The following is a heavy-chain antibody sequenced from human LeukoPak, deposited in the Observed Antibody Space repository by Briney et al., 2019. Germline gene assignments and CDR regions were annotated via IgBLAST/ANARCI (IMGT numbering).Heavy chain of an antibody. J-gene: IGHJ4*02. CDR3: ARAEITYCSSTSCSLDY. CDR1: GGSISSSSYY. D-gene: IGHD2-2*01. CDR2: IYYSGST. Sequence: SETLSLTCTVSGGSISSSSYYWGWIRQPPGKGLEWIRSIYYSGSTYYNPSLKSRVTISVDTSKNQFSLKLSSVTAADTAVYYCARAEITYCSSTSCSLDYWGQGTLVTVSS. V-gene: IGHV4-39*01.